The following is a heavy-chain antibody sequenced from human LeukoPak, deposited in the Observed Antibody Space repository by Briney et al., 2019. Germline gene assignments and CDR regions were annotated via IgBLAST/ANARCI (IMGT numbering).Heavy chain of an antibody. J-gene: IGHJ4*02. CDR1: GYTFTSYG. CDR3: ARLPHYDILTGYYISGSDY. CDR2: ISAYNGNT. D-gene: IGHD3-9*01. V-gene: IGHV1-18*04. Sequence: ASVKVSCKASGYTFTSYGISWVRQAPGQGLEWMGWISAYNGNTNYAQKLQGRVTMTTDTSTSTAYMELRSLRSDDTAVYYCARLPHYDILTGYYISGSDYWGQGTLVTVSS.